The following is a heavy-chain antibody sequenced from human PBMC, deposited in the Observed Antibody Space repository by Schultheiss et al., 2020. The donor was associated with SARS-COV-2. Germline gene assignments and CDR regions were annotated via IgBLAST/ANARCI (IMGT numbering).Heavy chain of an antibody. CDR3: ARGFVPYYYYYMDV. Sequence: GSLRLSCTVSGYSISSGYYWGWIRQPPGKGLEWIGSIHYSGSTYYNPSLKSRVTISVDTSKNQFSLKLSSVTAADTAVYYCARGFVPYYYYYMDVWGKGTTVTVSS. CDR2: IHYSGST. J-gene: IGHJ6*03. D-gene: IGHD6-6*01. CDR1: GYSISSGYY. V-gene: IGHV4-38-2*02.